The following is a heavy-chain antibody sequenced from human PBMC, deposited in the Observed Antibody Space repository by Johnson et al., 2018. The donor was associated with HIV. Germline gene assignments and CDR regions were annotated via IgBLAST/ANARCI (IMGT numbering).Heavy chain of an antibody. V-gene: IGHV3-30*18. J-gene: IGHJ3*01. CDR2: ISYDGSIT. CDR1: GFAFIGYG. D-gene: IGHD1-26*01. Sequence: QEQLVESGGGVVQPGTSLRLSCAASGFAFIGYGMHWVRQAPGKGLEWLAVISYDGSITHYADSVKARFTISRHTSKNTLYLKMNSLSAEDTAVYYCANGRAWELLSELEREYTEFEEWGEGTMVSVSS. CDR3: ANGRAWELLSELEREYTEFEE.